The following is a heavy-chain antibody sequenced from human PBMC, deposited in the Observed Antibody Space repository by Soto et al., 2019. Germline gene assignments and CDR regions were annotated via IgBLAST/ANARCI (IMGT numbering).Heavy chain of an antibody. V-gene: IGHV4-39*07. D-gene: IGHD3-22*01. Sequence: PSETLSLTCTVSGGSISSSSYYWGWIRQPPGKGLEWIGSIYYSGSTYYNPSLKSRVTISVDTSKNQFSLKLSSVTAADTAVYYCARVQPHYYDSSGYSFHAFDIRGQGTMVTVSS. J-gene: IGHJ3*02. CDR1: GGSISSSSYY. CDR3: ARVQPHYYDSSGYSFHAFDI. CDR2: IYYSGST.